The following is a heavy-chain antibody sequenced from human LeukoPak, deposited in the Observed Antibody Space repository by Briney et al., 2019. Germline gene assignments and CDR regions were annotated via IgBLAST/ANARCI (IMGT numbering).Heavy chain of an antibody. J-gene: IGHJ4*02. V-gene: IGHV4-39*01. Sequence: SETLSLTCTVSGGSITSSSYYWGWIRQPPGKGLEWIGIIYFSGSTYCNPSLKSRVTISVDTSKNQLSLKLSSVTAADTAVYYCARRRFGDSALDYWGQGTMVSVSS. CDR2: IYFSGST. CDR1: GGSITSSSYY. CDR3: ARRRFGDSALDY. D-gene: IGHD3-16*01.